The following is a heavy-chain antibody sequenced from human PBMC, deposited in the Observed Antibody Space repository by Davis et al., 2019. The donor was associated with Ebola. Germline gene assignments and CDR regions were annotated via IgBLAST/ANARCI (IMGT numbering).Heavy chain of an antibody. D-gene: IGHD5-18*01. CDR2: IYSGGST. J-gene: IGHJ3*02. CDR3: ARETANDAFDI. V-gene: IGHV3-66*01. Sequence: GGSLRLSCAASGFTVSSNYMSWVRQAPGKGLEWVSVIYSGGSTYYADSVKGRFTISRDNSKNTLYLQMNSLRAEDTAVYYCARETANDAFDIWGQGTMVTVSS. CDR1: GFTVSSNY.